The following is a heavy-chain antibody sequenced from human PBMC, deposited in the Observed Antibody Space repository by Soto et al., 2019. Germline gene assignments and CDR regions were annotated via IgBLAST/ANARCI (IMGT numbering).Heavy chain of an antibody. CDR1: GCTCSSYG. D-gene: IGHD5-12*01. CDR3: AKVGIVAPIPYYGMDV. V-gene: IGHV3-30*18. CDR2: ISYDGSNK. J-gene: IGHJ6*02. Sequence: PGGSLRLSCAAAGCTCSSYGMRWVRQAPGKGLEWVAVISYDGSNKYYADSVKGRFTISRDNSKNTLYLQMNSLRAEDTAVYFCAKVGIVAPIPYYGMDVRRQGTTVTVTS.